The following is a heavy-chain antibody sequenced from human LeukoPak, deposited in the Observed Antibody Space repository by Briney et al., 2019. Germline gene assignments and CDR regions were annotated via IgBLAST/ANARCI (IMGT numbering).Heavy chain of an antibody. CDR3: ARAAGYCYDSSGYYYSNPYFDY. V-gene: IGHV4-59*01. CDR1: GGSISSYY. Sequence: SETLSLTCTVSGGSISSYYWSWIRQPPGKGLEWIGYIYYSGSTNYNPSLKSRVTISVDTSKNQFSLKLSSVTAADTAVYYCARAAGYCYDSSGYYYSNPYFDYWGQGTLVTVSS. J-gene: IGHJ4*02. D-gene: IGHD3-22*01. CDR2: IYYSGST.